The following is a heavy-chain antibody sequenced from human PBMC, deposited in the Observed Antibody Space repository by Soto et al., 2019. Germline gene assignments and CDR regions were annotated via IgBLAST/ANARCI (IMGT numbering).Heavy chain of an antibody. J-gene: IGHJ3*02. CDR1: GGSISSGGYY. CDR2: IYYSGST. D-gene: IGHD3-10*01. Sequence: SETLSLTCTVSGGSISSGGYYWSWIRQHPGKGLEWIGYIYYSGSTYYNPSLKSRVTISVDTSKNQFSLKLSSVTAADTAVYYCAREIFTRITMVRGPHDAFDIWGQGTMVTVSS. V-gene: IGHV4-31*03. CDR3: AREIFTRITMVRGPHDAFDI.